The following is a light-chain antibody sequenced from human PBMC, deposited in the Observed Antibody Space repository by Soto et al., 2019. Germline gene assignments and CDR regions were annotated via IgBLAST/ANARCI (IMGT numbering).Light chain of an antibody. Sequence: ALTQPASVSGSPGQSITISCTGTSSDVGGYNYVSWYQQHPGKAPKLMIYDVSNRPSGVSNRFSGSKSGNTASLTISGLQAEDEADYYCSSYTSSSPLIYVFRTGTKVTVL. CDR3: SSYTSSSPLIYV. V-gene: IGLV2-14*01. CDR2: DVS. CDR1: SSDVGGYNY. J-gene: IGLJ1*01.